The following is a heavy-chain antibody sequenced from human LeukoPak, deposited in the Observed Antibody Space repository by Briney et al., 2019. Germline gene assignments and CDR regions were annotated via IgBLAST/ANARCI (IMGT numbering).Heavy chain of an antibody. Sequence: GGSLRLSCVASGLIFSTYGMHWVRQAPGKGLEWVAFIQFDGSDEHYSDSVKGRFTISRENAKNSLYLQMNSLRAGDTAVYYCARVGSSWYEFDYWGQGTLVTVSS. V-gene: IGHV3-30*02. D-gene: IGHD6-13*01. CDR1: GLIFSTYG. J-gene: IGHJ4*02. CDR2: IQFDGSDE. CDR3: ARVGSSWYEFDY.